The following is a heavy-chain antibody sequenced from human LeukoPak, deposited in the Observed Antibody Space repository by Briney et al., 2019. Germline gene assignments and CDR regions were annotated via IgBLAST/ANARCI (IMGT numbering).Heavy chain of an antibody. D-gene: IGHD2-15*01. CDR3: AKAPVTTCSGAYCYPFDY. Sequence: GGSLRLSCAASGFTLSSYAMSWVRQAPGKGLEWVSAISVSGNTYHADSVKGRFTISRDSYKNTLYLQMNSLRAEDAAVYYCAKAPVTTCSGAYCYPFDYWGQGTLVTVSS. CDR1: GFTLSSYA. V-gene: IGHV3-23*01. J-gene: IGHJ4*02. CDR2: ISVSGNT.